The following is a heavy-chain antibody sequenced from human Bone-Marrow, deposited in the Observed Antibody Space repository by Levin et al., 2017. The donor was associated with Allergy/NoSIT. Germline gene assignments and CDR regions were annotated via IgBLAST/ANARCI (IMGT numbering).Heavy chain of an antibody. CDR1: GFTFSSYW. CDR2: IKQDGSEK. J-gene: IGHJ4*02. V-gene: IGHV3-7*01. D-gene: IGHD4-11*01. Sequence: QHGESLKISCAASGFTFSSYWMSWVRQAPGKGLEWVANIKQDGSEKYYVDSVKGRFTISRDNAKNSLYLQMNSLRAEDTAVYYCATSNNYFGYWGQGTLVTVSS. CDR3: ATSNNYFGY.